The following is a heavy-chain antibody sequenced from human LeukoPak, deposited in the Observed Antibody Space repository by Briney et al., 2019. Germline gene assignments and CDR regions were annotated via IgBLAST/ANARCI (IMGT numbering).Heavy chain of an antibody. V-gene: IGHV6-1*01. CDR3: ARDETPNWGSPGGFDY. CDR2: TYYRSKWYN. J-gene: IGHJ4*02. Sequence: SQTLSLTCAISGDSVPSNSAAWNWIRQSPWRGLEWLGRTYYRSKWYNDYAVSVKSLITINPDTSKNQFSLQLNSVTPEDTAVYYCARDETPNWGSPGGFDYWGQGTLVTVSS. D-gene: IGHD7-27*01. CDR1: GDSVPSNSAA.